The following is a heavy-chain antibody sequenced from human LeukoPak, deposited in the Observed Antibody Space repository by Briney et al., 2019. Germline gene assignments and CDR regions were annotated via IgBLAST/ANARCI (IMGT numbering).Heavy chain of an antibody. CDR2: IKEDGSKT. D-gene: IGHD2-21*02. V-gene: IGHV3-7*03. CDR3: ARYVTALDY. CDR1: GFTFSNYA. Sequence: GGSLRLSCAASGFTFSNYAMHWVRQAPGKGLEWVANIKEDGSKTYYVDSVKGRFTISRDNAKNSLYLQMNSLRAEDTALYYCARYVTALDYWGQGTLVTVSS. J-gene: IGHJ4*02.